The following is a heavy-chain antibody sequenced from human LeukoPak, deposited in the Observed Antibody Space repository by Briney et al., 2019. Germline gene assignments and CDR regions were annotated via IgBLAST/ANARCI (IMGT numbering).Heavy chain of an antibody. CDR3: ARDGISMVRGVIGDY. CDR2: IYYSGST. J-gene: IGHJ4*02. D-gene: IGHD3-10*01. V-gene: IGHV4-39*07. CDR1: GGSISSSSYY. Sequence: PSETLSLTCTVSGGSISSSSYYWGWIRQPPGKGLEWIGSIYYSGSTYYNPSLKSRVTISVDTSKNQFSLKLSSVTAADTAMYYCARDGISMVRGVIGDYWGQGTLVTVSS.